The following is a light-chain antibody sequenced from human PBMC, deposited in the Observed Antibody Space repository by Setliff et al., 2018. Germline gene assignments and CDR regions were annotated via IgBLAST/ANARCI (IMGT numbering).Light chain of an antibody. CDR1: ASDVGDYNY. V-gene: IGLV2-14*01. Sequence: QSALAQPASVSGSPGQSITISCTGSASDVGDYNYVSWHQQHPGEAPKLLIYEVINRPSGISNRFSGSKSGNTASLTISGLLAEDEADYFCSSYTSSSTDVFGTGTKVTVL. CDR2: EVI. J-gene: IGLJ1*01. CDR3: SSYTSSSTDV.